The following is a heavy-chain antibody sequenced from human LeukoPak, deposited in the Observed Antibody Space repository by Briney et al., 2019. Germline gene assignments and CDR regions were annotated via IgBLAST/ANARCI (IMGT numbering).Heavy chain of an antibody. D-gene: IGHD6-19*01. J-gene: IGHJ4*02. V-gene: IGHV4-39*01. Sequence: PSETLSLPCTLSGGSISSCSYYWGWIRQPPGKGLEWLVSIYYSGSTYYNPSLKSRVTISVDTSKNQFYLKLSSVTAADTAVYYCARQGGQWLVPVDYWGQGTLVTVSS. CDR3: ARQGGQWLVPVDY. CDR2: IYYSGST. CDR1: GGSISSCSYY.